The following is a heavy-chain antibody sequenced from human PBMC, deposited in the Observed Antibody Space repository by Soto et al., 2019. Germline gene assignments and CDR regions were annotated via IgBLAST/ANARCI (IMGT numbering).Heavy chain of an antibody. J-gene: IGHJ3*02. CDR3: ARVSTHDAFDI. CDR1: GYTVSTSA. V-gene: IGHV1-2*04. Sequence: GASVKVSCKTSGYTVSTSAMNWVRQAPGQRLEWMGWINPNNGGTNYAQKFQGWVTMTRDTSISTAYMELSRLRSDDTAVYYCARVSTHDAFDISGQGTMVTVSS. D-gene: IGHD2-15*01. CDR2: INPNNGGT.